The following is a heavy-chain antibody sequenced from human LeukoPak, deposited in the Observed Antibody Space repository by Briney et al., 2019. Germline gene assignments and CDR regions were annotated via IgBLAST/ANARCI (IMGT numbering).Heavy chain of an antibody. Sequence: SETLSLTCTVSGGSINSYYWAWIRQPPGKGLEWIGNIYNSGNTNYNPSLESRVTISVDTSKNQFSLKLNSVTAADTAVYYCARESGSYLWRSWLNPWGQGTLVTVSS. CDR2: IYNSGNT. D-gene: IGHD3-16*01. J-gene: IGHJ5*02. CDR3: ARESGSYLWRSWLNP. CDR1: GGSINSYY. V-gene: IGHV4-59*01.